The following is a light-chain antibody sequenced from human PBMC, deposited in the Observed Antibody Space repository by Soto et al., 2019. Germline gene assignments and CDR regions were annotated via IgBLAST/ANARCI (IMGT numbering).Light chain of an antibody. CDR2: DAS. J-gene: IGKJ5*01. CDR3: QHRYSNFPIT. V-gene: IGKV1-39*01. CDR1: QSISGY. Sequence: DIQVTQSPSSLSASVGDRCTIICLASQSISGYLNWYQQKPGKAPNLLIFDASILQSGVPSRFSGRGSGAEYTLTISSLQPEDFATYFCQHRYSNFPITFGQGTRLEV.